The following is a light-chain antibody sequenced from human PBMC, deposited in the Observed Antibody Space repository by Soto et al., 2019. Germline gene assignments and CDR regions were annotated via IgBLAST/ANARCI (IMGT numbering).Light chain of an antibody. CDR2: DAS. CDR3: QQHKSYPVT. CDR1: QNIDIW. V-gene: IGKV1-5*01. Sequence: GDRVTITCRASQNIDIWLPWYQQKPGKAPSLLIYDASNLKTGVPSRFSASGSGTEFSLTISSLQPDDFASYYCQQHKSYPVTFGGGTKVDI. J-gene: IGKJ4*01.